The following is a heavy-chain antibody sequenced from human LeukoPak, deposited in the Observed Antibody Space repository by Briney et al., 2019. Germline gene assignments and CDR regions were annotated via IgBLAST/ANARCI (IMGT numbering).Heavy chain of an antibody. V-gene: IGHV3-21*01. CDR2: ISSSSSYI. Sequence: GGSLRLSCAASGFTFSSYSMNWVRQAPGKGLEWVSSISSSSSYIYYADSVKGRFTISRDNAKNSLYLQMYSLRAEDTAVYYCARDLSIQLWFFDYWGQGTLVTVSS. D-gene: IGHD5-18*01. J-gene: IGHJ4*02. CDR3: ARDLSIQLWFFDY. CDR1: GFTFSSYS.